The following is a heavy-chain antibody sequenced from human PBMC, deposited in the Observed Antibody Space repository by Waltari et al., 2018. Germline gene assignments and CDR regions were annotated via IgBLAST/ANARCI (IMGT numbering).Heavy chain of an antibody. CDR3: ARGGHSSGYYSCDY. J-gene: IGHJ4*02. V-gene: IGHV1-69*01. CDR1: GFTFSSYA. D-gene: IGHD3-22*01. Sequence: QVQLVESGGGVVQPGRSLRLSCAASGFTFSSYAMHWVRQAPGKGLEWMGGIIPIFGTANYAQKFQGRVTITADESTSTAYMELSSLRSEDTAVYYCARGGHSSGYYSCDYWGQGTLVTVSS. CDR2: IIPIFGTA.